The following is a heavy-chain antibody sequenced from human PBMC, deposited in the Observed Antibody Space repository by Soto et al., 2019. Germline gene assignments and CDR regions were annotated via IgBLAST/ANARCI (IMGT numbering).Heavy chain of an antibody. D-gene: IGHD1-1*01. Sequence: ASVKVSCKASGYTFTSYGISWVRQAPGQGLEWMGGIIPIFGTANYAQKFQGRVTITADESTSTAYMELSSLRSEDTAVYYCARDYRTTSWFDPWGQGTLVTVSS. CDR1: GYTFTSYG. CDR2: IIPIFGTA. J-gene: IGHJ5*02. CDR3: ARDYRTTSWFDP. V-gene: IGHV1-69*13.